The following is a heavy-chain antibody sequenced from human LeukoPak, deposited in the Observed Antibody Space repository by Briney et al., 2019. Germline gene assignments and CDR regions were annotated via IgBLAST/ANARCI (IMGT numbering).Heavy chain of an antibody. D-gene: IGHD4-23*01. CDR3: ARARPGTKRLRWHNWFDP. J-gene: IGHJ5*02. V-gene: IGHV1-46*01. CDR1: GYTFTSYY. Sequence: ASVKVSCKASGYTFTSYYMHWVRQAPGHGLEWMGIINPSGGSTSYAQKFQGRVTMTRDTSTSTVYMELSSLRSEDTAVYYCARARPGTKRLRWHNWFDPWGQGTLVTVSS. CDR2: INPSGGST.